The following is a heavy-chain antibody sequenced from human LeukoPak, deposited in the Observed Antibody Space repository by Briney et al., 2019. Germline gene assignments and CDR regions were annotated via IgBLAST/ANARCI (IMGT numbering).Heavy chain of an antibody. CDR3: ARFAYATVPRGYSFDY. CDR1: GGSISSSSYY. D-gene: IGHD2-2*01. J-gene: IGHJ4*02. V-gene: IGHV4-39*01. Sequence: SETLSLTCTVSGGSISSSSYYWGWIRQPPGKGLEWIGDIYYSGSTHYNPSLKSRVTISVDTSKNQFSLKLSSVTASDTAVYYCARFAYATVPRGYSFDYWGQGTLVAVSS. CDR2: IYYSGST.